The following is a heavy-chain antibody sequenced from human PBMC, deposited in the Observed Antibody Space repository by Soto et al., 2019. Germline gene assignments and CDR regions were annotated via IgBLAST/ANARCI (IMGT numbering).Heavy chain of an antibody. CDR2: IYYSGGT. D-gene: IGHD6-19*01. Sequence: QVQLQESGPGLVKPSETLSLTCTVSVGSVSSGSYYWSWIRQPPGKGLEWIGYIYYSGGTKYNPSLKSRVTLSVDTSKIQFSLKLSSVTAADTAVYYCARDFVTDGWIDYYYCGMDVWGQGTTVTVSS. J-gene: IGHJ6*01. V-gene: IGHV4-61*01. CDR3: ARDFVTDGWIDYYYCGMDV. CDR1: VGSVSSGSYY.